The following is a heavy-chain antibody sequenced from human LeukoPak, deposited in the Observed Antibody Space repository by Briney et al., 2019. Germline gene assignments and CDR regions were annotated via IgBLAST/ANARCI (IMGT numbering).Heavy chain of an antibody. Sequence: ASVKVSCKASGYTFTGYYMHWVRQAPGQGREWMGWINPNSGGTDYAQKFQGRVTMTRDTSISTAYMELSRLRSDDTAVYYCARKYDSSGYYPYWGQGTLVTVSS. V-gene: IGHV1-2*02. CDR2: INPNSGGT. J-gene: IGHJ4*02. CDR1: GYTFTGYY. D-gene: IGHD3-22*01. CDR3: ARKYDSSGYYPY.